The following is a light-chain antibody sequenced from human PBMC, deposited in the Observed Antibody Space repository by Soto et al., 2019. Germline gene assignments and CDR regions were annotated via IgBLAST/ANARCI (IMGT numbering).Light chain of an antibody. CDR3: QQYGSSPLT. CDR2: GAS. V-gene: IGKV3-20*01. J-gene: IGKJ4*01. Sequence: EIVMTQSPATLSVSPGERATLSCRASQSVSIDLAWYQQTPGQAPRLLIYGASTRATGIPDRFSGSGSGTDFTLTINRLEPEDFAVYYCQQYGSSPLTFGGGTKVDIK. CDR1: QSVSID.